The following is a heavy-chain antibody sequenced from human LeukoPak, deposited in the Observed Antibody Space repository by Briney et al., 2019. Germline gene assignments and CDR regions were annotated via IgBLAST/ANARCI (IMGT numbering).Heavy chain of an antibody. V-gene: IGHV1-3*01. CDR2: INAGNGNT. D-gene: IGHD3-22*01. CDR3: ARSNYYDSSGYLEGFDY. J-gene: IGHJ4*02. CDR1: GYTFTSYA. Sequence: ASVKVSCKASGYTFTSYAMHWVRQAPGQRLEWMGWINAGNGNTKYSQKFQGRVTITRDTSASTAYMELSSLRSEDTAVYYCARSNYYDSSGYLEGFDYWGQGTLVTVSS.